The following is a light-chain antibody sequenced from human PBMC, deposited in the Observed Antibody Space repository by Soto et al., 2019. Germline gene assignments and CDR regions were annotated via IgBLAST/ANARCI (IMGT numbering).Light chain of an antibody. Sequence: QYALTQPASVSGSPGQSITISCTGTSSDVGGYNYVSWYQQHPGKAPKLMIYDVINRPSGVSNRFSGSKSGNTASLTISGLQAEDEADYYCSSYTSSSTPVVFGGGTKLTVL. CDR3: SSYTSSSTPVV. J-gene: IGLJ2*01. CDR1: SSDVGGYNY. CDR2: DVI. V-gene: IGLV2-14*01.